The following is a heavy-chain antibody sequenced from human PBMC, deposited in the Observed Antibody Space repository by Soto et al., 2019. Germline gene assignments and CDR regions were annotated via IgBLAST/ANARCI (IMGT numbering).Heavy chain of an antibody. CDR3: ARGPSRLTRFDY. V-gene: IGHV3-30-3*01. J-gene: IGHJ4*02. CDR2: ISYDGSNK. Sequence: QVQLVESGGGVVQPGRSLRLSCAASGFTFSSYAMHWVRQAPGKGLEWVAAISYDGSNKYYADSVKGRFTISRDNSKNTLYLQMNSLRAEDTAVYYCARGPSRLTRFDYWGQGTLVTVSS. D-gene: IGHD2-2*01. CDR1: GFTFSSYA.